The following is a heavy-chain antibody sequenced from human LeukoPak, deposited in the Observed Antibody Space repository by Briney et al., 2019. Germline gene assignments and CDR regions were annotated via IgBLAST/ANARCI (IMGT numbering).Heavy chain of an antibody. CDR2: INPNDGDT. V-gene: IGHV1-2*02. CDR3: ARTNFLYCSSTTCLFDY. CDR1: GYTFTDYY. D-gene: IGHD2-2*01. J-gene: IGHJ4*02. Sequence: ASVKVSCKASGYTFTDYYMHWVRQAPGQGFEWMGWINPNDGDTNYAQKFQGRVTMTRDTSISTAHMEVSRLRSDDTAVYYCARTNFLYCSSTTCLFDYWGQGTLVTVSS.